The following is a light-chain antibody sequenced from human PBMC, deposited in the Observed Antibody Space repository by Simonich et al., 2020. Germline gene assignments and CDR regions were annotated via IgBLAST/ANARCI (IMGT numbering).Light chain of an antibody. Sequence: QSVLTQPPSVSGAPGQRVTISCTGSSSNIGAGYDVHWYQQLPGTAPKLLSYGNRNRPSGVPDRFSGSKSGTSASLAITGLQAEDEADYYCQSYDSSLSGFWVFGGGTKLTVL. CDR1: SSNIGAGYD. J-gene: IGLJ3*02. CDR3: QSYDSSLSGFWV. CDR2: GNR. V-gene: IGLV1-40*01.